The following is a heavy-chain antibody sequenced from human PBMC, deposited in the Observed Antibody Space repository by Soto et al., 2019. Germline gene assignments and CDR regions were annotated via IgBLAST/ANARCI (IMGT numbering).Heavy chain of an antibody. CDR1: GYTFTNHG. CDR2: ISGYNANT. J-gene: IGHJ4*02. CDR3: AIDVYPLAYYCDY. V-gene: IGHV1-18*04. Sequence: QVQLVQSGPEVKKPGASVKVSCKASGYTFTNHGISWVRQATGQGLEWVGWISGYNANTKYAQKFQGRVTMSTDTSTNTAYMELRSLRSDDTAVYYCAIDVYPLAYYCDYLGQGTLVTVSS.